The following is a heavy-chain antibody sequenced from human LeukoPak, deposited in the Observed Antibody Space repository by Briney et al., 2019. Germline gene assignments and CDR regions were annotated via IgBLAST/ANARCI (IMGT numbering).Heavy chain of an antibody. V-gene: IGHV4-59*01. D-gene: IGHD3-22*01. CDR2: IDHTGIT. J-gene: IGHJ3*02. CDR3: ACLTTADAFDI. Sequence: PSETLSLTCTVSDDSITIYYWTWIRQPPGKGLEWIGYIDHTGITNYNPSLNSRVTISRDTSKNHFSLELSSATAADTAVYFCACLTTADAFDIWGQGTMVTVSS. CDR1: DDSITIYY.